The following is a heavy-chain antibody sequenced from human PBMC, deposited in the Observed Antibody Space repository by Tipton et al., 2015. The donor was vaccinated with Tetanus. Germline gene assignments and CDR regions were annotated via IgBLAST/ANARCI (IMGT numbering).Heavy chain of an antibody. CDR1: GDAISTNSYF. J-gene: IGHJ5*02. Sequence: TLSLTCIVSGDAISTNSYFWGWIRQPPGKGLEWVGTITYSGSTYYNPSLQSRVTVSADTSKNQFSLNMTSVTAADTAVYYCAILPKHWLAPRGAPWGQGILVTVSS. D-gene: IGHD6-19*01. V-gene: IGHV4-39*01. CDR3: AILPKHWLAPRGAP. CDR2: ITYSGST.